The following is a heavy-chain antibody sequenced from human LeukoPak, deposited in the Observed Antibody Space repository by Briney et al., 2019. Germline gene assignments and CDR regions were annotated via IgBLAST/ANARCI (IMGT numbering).Heavy chain of an antibody. J-gene: IGHJ5*02. CDR1: GGSISSYY. CDR3: ARDDSGTVDP. Sequence: SETLSLTCTVSGGSISSYYWSWIRQPPGKGLEWIGYIYYSGSTNYNPSLKSRVTISVDTSKNQFSLKLSSVTAADTAVYYCARDDSGTVDPWGRGTLVTVSS. CDR2: IYYSGST. V-gene: IGHV4-59*01. D-gene: IGHD1-1*01.